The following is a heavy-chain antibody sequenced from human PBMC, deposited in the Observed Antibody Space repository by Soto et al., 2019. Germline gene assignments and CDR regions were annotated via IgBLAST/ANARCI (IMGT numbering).Heavy chain of an antibody. J-gene: IGHJ4*02. CDR1: GFTFSSYA. D-gene: IGHD3-22*01. V-gene: IGHV3-30-3*01. CDR2: ISYDGSKK. Sequence: QVQLVESGGGVVQPGRSLRLSCAASGFTFSSYAMHWVRQAPGKGLEWVAVISYDGSKKYYADSVKGRFTIYRDNYKNPLYLQMTNLRAKDTTVYYCAGLGGYYDNSDYDDCWGQGTMITVSS. CDR3: AGLGGYYDNSDYDDC.